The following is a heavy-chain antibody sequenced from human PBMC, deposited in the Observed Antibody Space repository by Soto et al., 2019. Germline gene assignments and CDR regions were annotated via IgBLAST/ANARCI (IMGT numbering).Heavy chain of an antibody. CDR3: ARDLFVSYSISSRGVVDP. J-gene: IGHJ5*02. D-gene: IGHD6-6*01. Sequence: ASVKVSCKASGYTFTGYYMHWVRQAPGQGLEWMGWINPNSGGTNYAQKFQGRVTMTRDTSISTAYMELSRLRSDDTAVYYCARDLFVSYSISSRGVVDPWGQGTLVTVSS. V-gene: IGHV1-2*02. CDR1: GYTFTGYY. CDR2: INPNSGGT.